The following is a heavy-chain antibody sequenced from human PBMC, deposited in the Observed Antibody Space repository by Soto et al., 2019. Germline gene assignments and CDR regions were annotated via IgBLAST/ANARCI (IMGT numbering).Heavy chain of an antibody. CDR3: ARLRGGSHDVFDI. D-gene: IGHD2-15*01. Sequence: ASVKVSCKASGYTFINYYIHWVRQAPGQGLEWMGMINPSGGSTTYAQKFQGRVTMTRDTSTSTVYMELSSLKSEDTAVYYCARLRGGSHDVFDIWGQGTMVTVSS. V-gene: IGHV1-46*01. J-gene: IGHJ3*02. CDR2: INPSGGST. CDR1: GYTFINYY.